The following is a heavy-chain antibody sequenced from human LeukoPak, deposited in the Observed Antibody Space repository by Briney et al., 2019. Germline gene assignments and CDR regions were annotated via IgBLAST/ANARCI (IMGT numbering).Heavy chain of an antibody. CDR2: INPSGGST. V-gene: IGHV1-46*01. J-gene: IGHJ5*02. Sequence: ASVKVSCKASGYTFTSYYMHWVRQAPGQGLEWMGIINPSGGSTSYAQKFQGRVTMTRDTSTSTVYMELSSLRSEDTAVYYCARGGAVVVPAAIRSRVDPWGHGTLVTVSS. CDR1: GYTFTSYY. D-gene: IGHD2-2*01. CDR3: ARGGAVVVPAAIRSRVDP.